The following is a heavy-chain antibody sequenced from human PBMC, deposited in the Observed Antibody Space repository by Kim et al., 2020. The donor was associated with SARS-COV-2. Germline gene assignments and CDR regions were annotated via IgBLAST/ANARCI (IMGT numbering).Heavy chain of an antibody. D-gene: IGHD1-26*01. CDR2: IYYSGST. J-gene: IGHJ5*02. CDR1: GGSISSSSYY. CDR3: ADGGIVGAYNWFDP. Sequence: SETLSLTCTVSGGSISSSSYYWGWIRQPPGKGLEWIGSIYYSGSTYYNPSLKSRVTISVDTSKNQFSLKLSSVTAADTAVYYCADGGIVGAYNWFDPWGQGTLVTVSS. V-gene: IGHV4-39*01.